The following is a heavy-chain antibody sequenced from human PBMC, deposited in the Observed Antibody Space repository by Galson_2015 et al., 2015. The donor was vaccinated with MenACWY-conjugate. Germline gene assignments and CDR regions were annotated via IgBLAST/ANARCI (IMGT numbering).Heavy chain of an antibody. V-gene: IGHV4-59*08. CDR3: ARIPTWGSSFGYFDK. CDR1: GGSISSHY. CDR2: IRDTGSL. J-gene: IGHJ4*02. Sequence: ETLSLTCTVSGGSISSHYWSWFRKPPGEGLEWIAYIRDTGSLKDTPTLKSRVTMSADKSTNKFSLRLISVTAADTAVYYCARIPTWGSSFGYFDKWGQGTLVTVSS. D-gene: IGHD7-27*01.